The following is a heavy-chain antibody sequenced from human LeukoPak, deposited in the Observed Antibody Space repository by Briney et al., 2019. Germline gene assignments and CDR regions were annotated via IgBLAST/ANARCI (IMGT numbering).Heavy chain of an antibody. Sequence: PGGSLRLSCAASGFTFSTYWMHWVRQAPGKGLVWVSRINSDGSSTTYADSVKGRFTISRDNAKNTLYLQMNSLSAEDTAVYYCARIPHPHYYFDYWGQGTLATVSS. D-gene: IGHD2-2*02. CDR2: INSDGSST. CDR3: ARIPHPHYYFDY. CDR1: GFTFSTYW. J-gene: IGHJ4*02. V-gene: IGHV3-74*01.